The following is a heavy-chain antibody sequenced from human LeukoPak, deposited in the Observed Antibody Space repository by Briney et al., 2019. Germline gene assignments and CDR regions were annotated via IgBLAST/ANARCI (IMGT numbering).Heavy chain of an antibody. Sequence: ASVKVSCKVSGYTLTELSMHWVRQAPGKGLEWMGGFDREDGETIYAQKFQGRVTMTEDTSTDTAYMELSSLRSEDTAVYYCATGPRWRWLQCRYWGQGTLVTVSS. V-gene: IGHV1-24*01. D-gene: IGHD5-24*01. CDR2: FDREDGET. CDR3: ATGPRWRWLQCRY. CDR1: GYTLTELS. J-gene: IGHJ4*02.